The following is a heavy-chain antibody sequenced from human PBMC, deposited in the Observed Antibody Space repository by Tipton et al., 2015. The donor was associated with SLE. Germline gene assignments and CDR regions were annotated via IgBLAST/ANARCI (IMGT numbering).Heavy chain of an antibody. CDR3: ARVDGAVAVKAFDY. V-gene: IGHV3-7*01. CDR1: GFTFSSYW. D-gene: IGHD6-19*01. CDR2: IKQDGSEK. J-gene: IGHJ4*02. Sequence: SLRLSCAASGFTFSSYWMSWVRQAPGKGLEWVANIKQDGSEKYYVDSVKGRFTISRDNAKNSLYLQMNSLRAEDTAVYYCARVDGAVAVKAFDYWGQGTLVTVSP.